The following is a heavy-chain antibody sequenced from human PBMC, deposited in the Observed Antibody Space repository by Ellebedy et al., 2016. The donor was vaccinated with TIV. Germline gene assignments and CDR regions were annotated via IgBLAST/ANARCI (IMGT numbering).Heavy chain of an antibody. CDR1: GYSISGGYY. CDR2: MYHSGST. Sequence: SETLSLTXTVSGYSISGGYYWGWIRQTPGKGLEWIGGMYHSGSTYYNPSLKSRVTMSVDTSKNQLSLKVTSLTAADTGVYYCARMRSYGFSTPAYWGQGTRVTVSS. J-gene: IGHJ4*02. CDR3: ARMRSYGFSTPAY. V-gene: IGHV4-38-2*02. D-gene: IGHD3-16*01.